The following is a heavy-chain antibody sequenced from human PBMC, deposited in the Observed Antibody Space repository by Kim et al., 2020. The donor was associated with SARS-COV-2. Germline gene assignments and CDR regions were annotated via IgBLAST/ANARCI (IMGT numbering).Heavy chain of an antibody. CDR3: ARDLLTSRVSFNLDY. CDR1: GYTFTSYY. Sequence: ASVKVSCKASGYTFTSYYMHWVRQAPGQGLEWMGIINPSGGSTSYAQKFQGRVTMTRDTSTSTVYMELSSLRSEDTAVYYCARDLLTSRVSFNLDYWGQGTLVTVSS. V-gene: IGHV1-46*01. D-gene: IGHD3-10*01. CDR2: INPSGGST. J-gene: IGHJ4*02.